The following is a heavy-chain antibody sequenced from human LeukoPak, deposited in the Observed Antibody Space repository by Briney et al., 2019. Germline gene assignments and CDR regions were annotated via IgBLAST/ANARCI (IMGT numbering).Heavy chain of an antibody. D-gene: IGHD2-8*01. CDR1: GFTFSSYA. V-gene: IGHV3-30*04. Sequence: GGSLRLSCAASGFTFSSYAMHWVRQAPGKGLEWVAVISYDGSNKYYADSVKGRFTISRDNSKNTLYLQMNSLRAEDTAVYYCARVPMYAALDYWGHLSLVTV. CDR3: ARVPMYAALDY. J-gene: IGHJ4*01. CDR2: ISYDGSNK.